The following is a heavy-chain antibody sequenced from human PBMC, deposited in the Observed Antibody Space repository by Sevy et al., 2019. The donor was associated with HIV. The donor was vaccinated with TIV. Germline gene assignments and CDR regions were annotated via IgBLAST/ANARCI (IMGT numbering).Heavy chain of an antibody. V-gene: IGHV3-30*01. J-gene: IGHJ6*02. Sequence: GGSLRLSCAASGFTFSNFAVNWVRQAPGKGLEWVAVISSDGGNKYYADSMKDRFSISRDNSMKTLYLLMNSLTTDDSVVYYCARWGDDGSSWTDIYYYGIDVWGQGTTVTVSS. CDR2: ISSDGGNK. CDR3: ARWGDDGSSWTDIYYYGIDV. CDR1: GFTFSNFA. D-gene: IGHD6-13*01.